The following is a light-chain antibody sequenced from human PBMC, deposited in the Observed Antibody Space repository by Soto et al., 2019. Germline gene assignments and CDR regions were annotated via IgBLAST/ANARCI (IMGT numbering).Light chain of an antibody. CDR1: SYNIGNNY. V-gene: IGLV1-51*01. CDR3: GTWDSSLNVFV. CDR2: DSD. J-gene: IGLJ1*01. Sequence: QSVLTQPPSVSAAPGQKVTVSCSGSSYNIGNNYVSWYQHLPGTAPKLLIYDSDSRPSGIPDRFSGSKSGTSATLGITGLQTGDEADYYCGTWDSSLNVFVFGTGTKVTVL.